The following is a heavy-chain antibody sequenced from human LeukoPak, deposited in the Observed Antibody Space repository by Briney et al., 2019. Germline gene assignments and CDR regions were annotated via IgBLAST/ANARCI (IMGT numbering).Heavy chain of an antibody. CDR3: ARGLSVSDY. V-gene: IGHV4-34*01. Sequence: SETLSLTCAVYGGSFSGYYWSWIRQPPGKGLEWIGEINHSGSTNYNPSLKSRVTISVDTSKNQFSLKLSSVTAADTAVYYCARGLSVSDYWGQGTLVTVST. CDR2: INHSGST. J-gene: IGHJ4*02. CDR1: GGSFSGYY. D-gene: IGHD5/OR15-5a*01.